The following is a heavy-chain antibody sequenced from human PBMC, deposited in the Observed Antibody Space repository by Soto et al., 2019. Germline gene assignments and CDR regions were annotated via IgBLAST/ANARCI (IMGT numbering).Heavy chain of an antibody. D-gene: IGHD2-15*01. J-gene: IGHJ5*02. CDR1: GFTFNKYG. V-gene: IGHV3-33*06. CDR3: AKGGCRTYCSDGNCALFVT. Sequence: PGGSLRLSCAASGFTFNKYGIHWVRQAPGKGLEWVAVIWHDGSEKYYADSVKDRFTISRDNSKIMVYLQMKSLRVDDTATYYCAKGGCRTYCSDGNCALFVTLGQGALVTVSS. CDR2: IWHDGSEK.